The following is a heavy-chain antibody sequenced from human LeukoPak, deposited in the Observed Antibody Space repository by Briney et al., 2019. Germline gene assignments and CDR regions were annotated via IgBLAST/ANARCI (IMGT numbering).Heavy chain of an antibody. J-gene: IGHJ6*02. CDR1: GDSISSSYYY. Sequence: SETLSLTCTVSGDSISSSYYYWVWIRQPPGKGLEWIGSIYYGGRTYYNPSLKSRVIISPDTSKNQFSLDLNSVTATDTAVYYCARRSHCMGGSCPPVWGQGTTVTVSS. CDR3: ARRSHCMGGSCPPV. V-gene: IGHV4-39*01. CDR2: IYYGGRT. D-gene: IGHD2-15*01.